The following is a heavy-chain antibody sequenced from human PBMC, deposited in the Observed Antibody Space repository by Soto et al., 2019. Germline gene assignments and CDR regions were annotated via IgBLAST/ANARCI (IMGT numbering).Heavy chain of an antibody. CDR3: AKDVRSNSWRTVNFDP. J-gene: IGHJ5*02. D-gene: IGHD6-13*01. V-gene: IGHV3-9*01. CDR1: GFTFDDYA. Sequence: PGGSLRLSCAASGFTFDDYAMHWVRQVPGKGLEWVSGISWNSGRIDYADSLKGRFTISRDNAKNSLYLQMNSLRGEDTALYYCAKDVRSNSWRTVNFDPWGQGTLVTVSS. CDR2: ISWNSGRI.